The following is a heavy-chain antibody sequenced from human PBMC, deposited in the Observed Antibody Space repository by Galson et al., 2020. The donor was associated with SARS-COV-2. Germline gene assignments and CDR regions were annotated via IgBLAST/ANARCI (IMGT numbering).Heavy chain of an antibody. Sequence: ASVKVSCKASGYTFTTFISPGCDRPLDKGLSGWERSALNTNYTQKLQGRVTMTTDTSTSTAYMELRSLTSNDTAVYYCARSLSLGDCSGGSCFFYWGQGTLVTVSS. V-gene: IGHV1-18*01. CDR3: ARSLSLGDCSGGSCFFY. CDR1: GYTFTTF. J-gene: IGHJ4*02. D-gene: IGHD2-15*01. CDR2: SALNT.